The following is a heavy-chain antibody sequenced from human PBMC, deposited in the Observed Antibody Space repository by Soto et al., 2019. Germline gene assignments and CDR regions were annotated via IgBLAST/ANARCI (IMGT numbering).Heavy chain of an antibody. D-gene: IGHD4-17*01. CDR2: IDNSGIT. Sequence: SLSLSFPVSGASISSGDHYWGWIRQHPERGLEWIGYIDNSGITYDNPSLKSRITLSVDRSQNQFSLKLTSVTAADTAVYYCARNYGSLRHYFDSWGQGTLVTVSS. CDR1: GASISSGDHY. V-gene: IGHV4-31*03. J-gene: IGHJ4*02. CDR3: ARNYGSLRHYFDS.